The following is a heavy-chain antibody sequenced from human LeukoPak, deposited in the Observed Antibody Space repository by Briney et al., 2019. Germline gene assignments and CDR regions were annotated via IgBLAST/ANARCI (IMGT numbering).Heavy chain of an antibody. CDR3: ARDGPYYYDSSGYYDAFDI. D-gene: IGHD3-22*01. Sequence: PSETLSLTCTVSGSSMSSDYYWGWIRQPPGKGLEWIGSIYHSGSTYYNPSLKSRVTMSLDTSKNQFSLKLSSVTAADTAVYYCARDGPYYYDSSGYYDAFDIWGQGTMVTVSS. V-gene: IGHV4-38-2*02. CDR2: IYHSGST. CDR1: GSSMSSDYY. J-gene: IGHJ3*02.